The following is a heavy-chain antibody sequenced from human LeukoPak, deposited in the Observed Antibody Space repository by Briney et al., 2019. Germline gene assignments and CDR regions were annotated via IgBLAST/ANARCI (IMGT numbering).Heavy chain of an antibody. D-gene: IGHD6-6*01. CDR3: ARHGLIAARHAFDI. CDR1: GGSFSGYY. CDR2: IKHSGST. Sequence: SETLSLTCAVYGGSFSGYYWSWIRQPPGKGLEWIGEIKHSGSTNYNPSLKSRVTISVDTSKNQFSLKLTSVTAADTAVYYCARHGLIAARHAFDIWGQGTMVTVSS. J-gene: IGHJ3*02. V-gene: IGHV4-34*01.